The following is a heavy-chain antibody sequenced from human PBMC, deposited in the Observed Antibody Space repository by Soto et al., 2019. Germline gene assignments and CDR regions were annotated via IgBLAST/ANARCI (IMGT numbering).Heavy chain of an antibody. D-gene: IGHD4-4*01. CDR2: INSSGRT. CDR3: ARFSNLSKGYGVDD. Sequence: QVQLQESGPGRVKPSQTLSLTCSVFGDSISSSDSYWSLVRQPPGKGLEWIGYINSSGRTYYKPSVKSRVSISRDKSKNPLYLKMTSVTVADTAVYFCARFSNLSKGYGVDDWGQGTTVTVSS. J-gene: IGHJ6*02. CDR1: GDSISSSDSY. V-gene: IGHV4-30-4*08.